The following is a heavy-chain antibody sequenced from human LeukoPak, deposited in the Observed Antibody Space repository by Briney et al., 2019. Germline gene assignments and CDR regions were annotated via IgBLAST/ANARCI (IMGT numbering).Heavy chain of an antibody. CDR3: ARVGYDSSGYYLHDY. CDR1: GYTFTSYN. CDR2: MNSNSGYT. V-gene: IGHV1-8*01. Sequence: ASVKVSCKTSGYTFTSYNINWVRLATGQGLEWMGWMNSNSGYTGYAQKFQGRVTMTRNTPISTAYMELSSLRSEDTAVYYCARVGYDSSGYYLHDYWGQGTLVTVSS. D-gene: IGHD3-22*01. J-gene: IGHJ4*02.